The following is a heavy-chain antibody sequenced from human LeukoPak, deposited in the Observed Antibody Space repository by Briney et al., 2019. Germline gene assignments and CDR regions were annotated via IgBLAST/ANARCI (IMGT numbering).Heavy chain of an antibody. V-gene: IGHV1-69*13. CDR1: GGTFSSYA. CDR3: ARLSPNYDSSGYRVPA. J-gene: IGHJ5*02. CDR2: IIPIFGTA. Sequence: GASVKVSCKASGGTFSSYAISWVRQAPGQGLEWMGGIIPIFGTANYAQKFQGRVTITADESTSTAYKELSSLRSEDTAVYYCARLSPNYDSSGYRVPAWGQGTLVTVSS. D-gene: IGHD3-22*01.